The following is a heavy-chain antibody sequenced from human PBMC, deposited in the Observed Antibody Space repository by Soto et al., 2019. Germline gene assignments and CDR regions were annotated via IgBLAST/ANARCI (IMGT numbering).Heavy chain of an antibody. CDR1: GGSFSGYY. CDR2: INHSGST. Sequence: SETLSLTCAVYGGSFSGYYWSWIRQPPGKGLEWIGEINHSGSTNYNPSLKSRVTISVDTSKNQFSLKLSSVTAADTAVYYCARGRYSSSWSYFVYWGQGTLVTVSS. CDR3: ARGRYSSSWSYFVY. V-gene: IGHV4-34*01. D-gene: IGHD6-13*01. J-gene: IGHJ4*02.